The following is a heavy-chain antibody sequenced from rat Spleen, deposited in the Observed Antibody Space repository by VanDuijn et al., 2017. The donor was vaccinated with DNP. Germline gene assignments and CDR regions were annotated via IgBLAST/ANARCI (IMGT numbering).Heavy chain of an antibody. V-gene: IGHV5-25*01. CDR3: ARRYYGYTYFDY. D-gene: IGHD1-6*01. Sequence: EVQLVESGGGLVQPGRSLKLSCAASGFIFSNYDMAWVRQAPTKGLEWVTSIRIDSGRTYYRDSVKGRFTVSRDNAKSTLYLQMDSLRSEDTATYYCARRYYGYTYFDYWGQGVTVTVSS. CDR2: IRIDSGRT. CDR1: GFIFSNYD. J-gene: IGHJ2*01.